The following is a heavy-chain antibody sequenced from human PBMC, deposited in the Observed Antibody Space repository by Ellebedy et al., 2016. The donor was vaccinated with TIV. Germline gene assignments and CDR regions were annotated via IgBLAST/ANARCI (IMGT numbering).Heavy chain of an antibody. CDR3: ARGAHRTGTTSIDY. J-gene: IGHJ4*02. V-gene: IGHV3-30*03. CDR1: GFTFSSYG. Sequence: PGGSLRLSCAASGFTFSSYGMHWVRKAPGKGLEWVAVISYDGSNKYYADSVKGRFTISRDNAKKSLYLQMNSVGTEDTAVYYCARGAHRTGTTSIDYWGQGTLVTVSS. D-gene: IGHD1-7*01. CDR2: ISYDGSNK.